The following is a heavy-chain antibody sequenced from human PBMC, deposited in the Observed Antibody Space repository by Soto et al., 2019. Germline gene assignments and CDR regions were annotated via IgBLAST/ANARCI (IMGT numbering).Heavy chain of an antibody. D-gene: IGHD3-3*01. J-gene: IGHJ6*02. CDR2: INGDGSST. Sequence: PGGSLRLSCAASGFTFSSYWMHWVRQAPGKGLVWVSRINGDGSSTTYADSVKGRFTISRDNSKNTLYLQMNSLRAEDTAVYYCAKDVLRFLEWLAFYGMDAWGQGTTVTVSS. V-gene: IGHV3-74*01. CDR1: GFTFSSYW. CDR3: AKDVLRFLEWLAFYGMDA.